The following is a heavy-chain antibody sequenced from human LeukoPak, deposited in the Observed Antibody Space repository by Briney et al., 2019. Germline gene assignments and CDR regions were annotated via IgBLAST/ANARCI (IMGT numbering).Heavy chain of an antibody. Sequence: GGSLRLSCAASGFTFSTYSMNWVRQAPGKGLEWVSYISTSSSTIYYADSVKGRFTISRDNAKNSLYLQMNSLRAEDTAVYFCATDRYCGSASCQYYYYSGLDVWGQGTTVTVSS. D-gene: IGHD2-2*01. CDR1: GFTFSTYS. CDR2: ISTSSSTI. V-gene: IGHV3-48*01. J-gene: IGHJ6*02. CDR3: ATDRYCGSASCQYYYYSGLDV.